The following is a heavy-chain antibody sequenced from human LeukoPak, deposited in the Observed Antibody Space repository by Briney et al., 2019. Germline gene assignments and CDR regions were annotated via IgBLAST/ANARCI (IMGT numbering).Heavy chain of an antibody. Sequence: SETLSLTCTVSGGSISSYYCSWIRQPPGKGMEWIGYIYSSGSTNYDPSLKSRVTISVDTSKNQFSLKLSSVTAADTAVYYCARDSAAGTPFVYWGQGTLVTVSS. CDR3: ARDSAAGTPFVY. D-gene: IGHD6-13*01. CDR2: IYSSGST. J-gene: IGHJ4*02. V-gene: IGHV4-59*01. CDR1: GGSISSYY.